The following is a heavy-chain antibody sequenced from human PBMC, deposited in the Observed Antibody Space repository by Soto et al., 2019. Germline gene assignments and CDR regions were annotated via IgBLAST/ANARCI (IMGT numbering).Heavy chain of an antibody. D-gene: IGHD3-16*01. CDR1: GFSFSADGVG. CDR2: IYWDDDT. CDR3: ANAFGVTRWPNDAFDV. V-gene: IGHV2-5*02. Sequence: HITLKESGPTLVKPTQTLTLTCIFSGFSFSADGVGVGWIRQPPGKTLEWLALIYWDDDTRYRPSLKSRLTITKDSSKNQLVLTMTNMDPLSTATYYCANAFGVTRWPNDAFDVCGKGTVVTVSS. J-gene: IGHJ3*01.